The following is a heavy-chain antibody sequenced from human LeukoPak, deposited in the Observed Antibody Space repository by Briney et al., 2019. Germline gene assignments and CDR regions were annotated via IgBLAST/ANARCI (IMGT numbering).Heavy chain of an antibody. CDR3: ARKGCFDNCYLFDY. CDR2: INTNNGNT. CDR1: GYTFSTYG. J-gene: IGHJ4*02. D-gene: IGHD1-20*01. Sequence: GASVKVSCKASGYTFSTYGINWVRQAPGQGLEWMGWINTNNGNTNYAQKFQGRVTMTRDTSTSTAYMERRSLGSDDTAVYYCARKGCFDNCYLFDYWGQGTLVTVSS. V-gene: IGHV1-18*01.